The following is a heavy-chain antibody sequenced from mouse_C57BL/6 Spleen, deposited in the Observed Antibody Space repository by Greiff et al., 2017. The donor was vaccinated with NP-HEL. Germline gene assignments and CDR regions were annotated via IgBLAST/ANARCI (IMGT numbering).Heavy chain of an antibody. J-gene: IGHJ2*01. V-gene: IGHV14-1*01. CDR2: IDPEDGDT. CDR1: AFNIKDYH. Sequence: EVQLKESGAELVRPGASVKLSCTASAFNIKDYHTHWVKQRPEPGLAWIGRIDPEDGDTEYAPKFQCKSTRTADTSSNTASLQLSSLTTDYTAIYYCTPISRDHGTTRPVSS. CDR3: TPIS.